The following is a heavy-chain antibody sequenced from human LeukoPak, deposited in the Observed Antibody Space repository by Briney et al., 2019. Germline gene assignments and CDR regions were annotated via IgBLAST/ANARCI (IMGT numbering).Heavy chain of an antibody. J-gene: IGHJ4*02. CDR3: AIRRDGYNLWFPRY. CDR1: GGTFISYA. D-gene: IGHD5-24*01. Sequence: SVKVSCKASGGTFISYAISWVRQAPGQGLEWMGGIIPIFGTANYAQKFQGRVTITADESTSTAYMELSSLRSEDTAVYHCAIRRDGYNLWFPRYWGQGTLVTVSS. CDR2: IIPIFGTA. V-gene: IGHV1-69*13.